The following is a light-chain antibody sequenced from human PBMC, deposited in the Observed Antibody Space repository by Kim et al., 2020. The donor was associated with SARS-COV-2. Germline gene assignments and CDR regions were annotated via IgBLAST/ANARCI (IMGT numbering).Light chain of an antibody. V-gene: IGKV3-15*01. CDR2: GAS. CDR1: HSVSNN. Sequence: VSPGETATLSCRASHSVSNNVAWYQQTPGQAPRLLIYGASTRATDVPARFSGSGSGTDFTLTISSLQSEDLAVYHCQQYDDWPPWTFGQGTKLEIK. CDR3: QQYDDWPPWT. J-gene: IGKJ1*01.